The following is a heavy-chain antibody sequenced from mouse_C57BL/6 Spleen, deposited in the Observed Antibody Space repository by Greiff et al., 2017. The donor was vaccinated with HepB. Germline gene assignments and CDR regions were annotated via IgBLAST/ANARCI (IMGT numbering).Heavy chain of an antibody. V-gene: IGHV5-12*01. Sequence: EVHLMESGGGLVQPGGSLKLSCAASGFTFSDYYMYWVRQTPEKRLEWVAYISNGGGSTYYPDTVKGRFTISRDNAKNTLYLQMSRLKSEDTAMYYCARLRLGAMDYWGQGTSVTVSS. J-gene: IGHJ4*01. D-gene: IGHD2-4*01. CDR1: GFTFSDYY. CDR3: ARLRLGAMDY. CDR2: ISNGGGST.